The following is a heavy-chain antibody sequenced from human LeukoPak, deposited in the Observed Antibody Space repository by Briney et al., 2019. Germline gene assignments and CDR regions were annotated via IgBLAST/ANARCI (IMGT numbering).Heavy chain of an antibody. CDR1: GFTFSNYG. D-gene: IGHD2-21*02. V-gene: IGHV3-30*18. CDR3: VKRGGGDHGLDI. CDR2: VSFDASKT. J-gene: IGHJ6*02. Sequence: GGSLRLSCAASGFTFSNYGMHWVRQVPGKAPECVAVVSFDASKTYYRDSVKSRFTISRDDSKNTVFLQMDSPRVEDTALYHCVKRGGGDHGLDIWGQGTTVIVS.